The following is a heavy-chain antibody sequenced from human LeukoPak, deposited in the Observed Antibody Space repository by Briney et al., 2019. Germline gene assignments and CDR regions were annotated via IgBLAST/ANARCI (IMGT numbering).Heavy chain of an antibody. J-gene: IGHJ4*02. D-gene: IGHD3-9*01. CDR3: AKEVAAEGLVITH. Sequence: GGSLRLSCTASGFTFSSYSMNWVRQAPGKGLEWVSAISGSGGSTYYADSVKGRFTISRDNSKNTLYLQMNSLRAEDTAVYYCAKEVAAEGLVITHWGQGTLVTVSS. CDR1: GFTFSSYS. CDR2: ISGSGGST. V-gene: IGHV3-23*01.